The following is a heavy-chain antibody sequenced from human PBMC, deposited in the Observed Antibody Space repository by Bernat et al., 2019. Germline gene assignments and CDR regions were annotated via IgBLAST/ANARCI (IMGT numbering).Heavy chain of an antibody. CDR3: ARGTWYSSSWYPSS. V-gene: IGHV3-33*01. CDR1: GITFSSYG. Sequence: QVQLVESGGGVVQPGRSLRLSCAASGITFSSYGMHWVRQAPGKGLEWVAVIWYDGSNKYYADYVKGRFTISRDNSKNTLYLQMNSLRAEDTAVYYCARGTWYSSSWYPSSWGQGTLVTVSS. CDR2: IWYDGSNK. J-gene: IGHJ5*02. D-gene: IGHD6-13*01.